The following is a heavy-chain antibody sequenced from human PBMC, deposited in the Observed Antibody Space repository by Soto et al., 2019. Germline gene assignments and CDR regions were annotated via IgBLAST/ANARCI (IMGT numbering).Heavy chain of an antibody. CDR3: AREPLEGMDV. V-gene: IGHV4-30-4*01. Sequence: HVQLHQSGPRLVKPSQTLSLECSVIGGSVNTGDNYWSWVRQSPGRGLEWIGYIYHTGNTFYNPALENRVTMSVDASKNQFSLTLTSVTAADTAVYFCAREPLEGMDVWGQGTNVTVSS. CDR1: GGSVNTGDNY. J-gene: IGHJ6*02. CDR2: IYHTGNT.